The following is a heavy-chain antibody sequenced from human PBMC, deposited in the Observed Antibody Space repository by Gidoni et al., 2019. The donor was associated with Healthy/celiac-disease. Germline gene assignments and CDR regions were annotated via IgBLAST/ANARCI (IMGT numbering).Heavy chain of an antibody. CDR3: ARHMTTVTYDFDY. D-gene: IGHD4-17*01. V-gene: IGHV3-11*05. Sequence: QVQLVESGGGVVKAGGSLRSSCAASGLTVRDYYMSGIRQAPGKGLEWVSAISSTSRYTNYAASWQGRFTISRDNATHSLYLPMTSLRAEDTALYYCARHMTTVTYDFDYWGQGTLVTVSS. J-gene: IGHJ4*02. CDR1: GLTVRDYY. CDR2: ISSTSRYT.